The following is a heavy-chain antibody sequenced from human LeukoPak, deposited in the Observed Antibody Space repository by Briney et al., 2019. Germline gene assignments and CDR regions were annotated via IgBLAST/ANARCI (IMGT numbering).Heavy chain of an antibody. CDR2: ISASGGDR. D-gene: IGHD6-13*01. J-gene: IGHJ4*02. V-gene: IGHV3-23*01. CDR1: GLTFSSYS. CDR3: AKDAAGPEY. Sequence: HPGGSLRLSCVVSGLTFSSYSMSWVRQAPGKGLDWVSGISASGGDRWYPDSVKGRFTISRDNSKNTLFLQMSSLRVEDTAMYYCAKDAAGPEYWGQGTLVIVSS.